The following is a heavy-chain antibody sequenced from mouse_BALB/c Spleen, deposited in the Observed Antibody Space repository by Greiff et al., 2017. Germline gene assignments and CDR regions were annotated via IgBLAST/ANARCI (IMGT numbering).Heavy chain of an antibody. Sequence: ESGPGLVKPSQSLSLTCSVTGYSITSGYYWNWIRQFPGNKLEWMGYISYDGSNNYNPSLKNRISITRDTSKNQFFLKLNSVTTEDTATYYCASLWLRRGNYFDYWGQGTTLTVSS. CDR2: ISYDGSN. V-gene: IGHV3-6*02. CDR3: ASLWLRRGNYFDY. J-gene: IGHJ2*01. CDR1: GYSITSGYY. D-gene: IGHD2-2*01.